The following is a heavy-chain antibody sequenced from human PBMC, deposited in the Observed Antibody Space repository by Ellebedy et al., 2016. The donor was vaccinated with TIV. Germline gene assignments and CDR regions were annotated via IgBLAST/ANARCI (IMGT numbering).Heavy chain of an antibody. J-gene: IGHJ4*02. V-gene: IGHV3-11*03. CDR3: ARSVDTAMVTGTHFDY. D-gene: IGHD5-18*01. Sequence: GGSLRLSXAASGFTFSDYYMSWIRQAPGKGLEWVSYISSSSSYTNYADSVKGRFTISRDNAKNSLYLQMNSLRAEDTALYYCARSVDTAMVTGTHFDYWGQGTLVTVSS. CDR1: GFTFSDYY. CDR2: ISSSSSYT.